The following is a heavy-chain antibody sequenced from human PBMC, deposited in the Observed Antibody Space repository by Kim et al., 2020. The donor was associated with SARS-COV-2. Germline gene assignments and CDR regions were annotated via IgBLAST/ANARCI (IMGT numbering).Heavy chain of an antibody. CDR1: GGSFSGYY. D-gene: IGHD6-13*01. V-gene: IGHV4-34*01. Sequence: SETLSLTCAVYGGSFSGYYWSWIRQPPGTGLEWIGEINHSGSTNYNPSLKSRVTISVDTSKNQFSLKLSSVTAADTAVYYCARGKLRLAAAGRAVRGTLDYWGQGTLVTVSS. J-gene: IGHJ4*02. CDR2: INHSGST. CDR3: ARGKLRLAAAGRAVRGTLDY.